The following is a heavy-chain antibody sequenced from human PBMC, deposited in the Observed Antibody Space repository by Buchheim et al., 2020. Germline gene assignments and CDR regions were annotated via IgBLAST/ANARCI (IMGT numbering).Heavy chain of an antibody. J-gene: IGHJ6*02. CDR1: GFTFNTYW. CDR3: ARLGIYYDSSRFYGMDV. CDR2: IKQDGGDK. V-gene: IGHV3-7*03. Sequence: EVQLVESGGGLVQPAGSLRLSCAASGFTFNTYWMSWVRQAPGKGLEWVANIKQDGGDKYYVDSVKGRFTISRDNAKNSRYLQMNSLRAEDTAVYYCARLGIYYDSSRFYGMDVWGQGTT. D-gene: IGHD3-22*01.